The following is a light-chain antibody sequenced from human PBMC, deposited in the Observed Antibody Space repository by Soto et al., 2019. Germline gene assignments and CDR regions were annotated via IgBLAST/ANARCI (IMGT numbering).Light chain of an antibody. Sequence: QSALTQPASVSGSPGQSITISCTGTSSDVGSYNLVSWYQQHPGKGPKLMIYEGSKRPSGVSNRFSGSKSGNTASLTISGLQAEDEADYYCFSYAGSSVFGTGTKVTVL. CDR2: EGS. J-gene: IGLJ1*01. CDR3: FSYAGSSV. V-gene: IGLV2-23*01. CDR1: SSDVGSYNL.